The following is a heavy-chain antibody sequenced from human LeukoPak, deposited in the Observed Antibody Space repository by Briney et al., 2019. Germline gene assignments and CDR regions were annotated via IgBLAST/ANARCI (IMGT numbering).Heavy chain of an antibody. D-gene: IGHD3-22*01. CDR2: IVVGSGNT. Sequence: SVKVSCKASGFTFTSSAVQWVRQARGQRLEWIGWIVVGSGNTNYAQMFQERVTITRDMSTSTAYMELSSLRSEDTAVYYCAAEVTMIVVVIPDAFDIWGQGTMVTVSS. V-gene: IGHV1-58*01. J-gene: IGHJ3*02. CDR1: GFTFTSSA. CDR3: AAEVTMIVVVIPDAFDI.